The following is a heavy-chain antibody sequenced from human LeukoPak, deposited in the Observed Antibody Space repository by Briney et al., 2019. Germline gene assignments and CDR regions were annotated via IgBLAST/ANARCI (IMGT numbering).Heavy chain of an antibody. CDR1: GFTFNDYS. Sequence: GGSLRLSCAASGFTFNDYSMNCVREAPGKGLEWVSNIISRGDPTHYADSVKGRFSISRDNAKNSVFLQLNSLRAEDTAVYYCARGRGYCSGASCDIDYWGQGTLVTVSS. V-gene: IGHV3-48*04. J-gene: IGHJ4*02. CDR3: ARGRGYCSGASCDIDY. CDR2: IISRGDPT. D-gene: IGHD2-15*01.